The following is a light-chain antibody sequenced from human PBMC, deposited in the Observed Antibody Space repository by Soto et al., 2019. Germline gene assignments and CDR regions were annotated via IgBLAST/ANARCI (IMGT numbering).Light chain of an antibody. V-gene: IGKV4-1*01. CDR1: QSVLSSSNNKNY. CDR2: WVS. J-gene: IGKJ2*01. CDR3: QQYYGVPYT. Sequence: DIVMTQSPDSLAVSLGERATINCKSSQSVLSSSNNKNYLAWFQQKPGQPPKLLIYWVSTRESGVPDRFSGSGSGTDFTLTISSLQAEDVAVYYCQQYYGVPYTFGQGTTLEIK.